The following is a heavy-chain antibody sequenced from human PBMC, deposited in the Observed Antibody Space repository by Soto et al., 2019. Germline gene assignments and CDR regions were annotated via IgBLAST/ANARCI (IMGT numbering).Heavy chain of an antibody. J-gene: IGHJ5*02. D-gene: IGHD5-12*01. Sequence: QVHLVQSGVEVKTPGASVKVSCPASGYTFFTYDISWVRQAPGQGLEWMGWISTYSGDTKYAQKFQGRVTMTTDTSTTTAYLELRSLRSDDTAVYYCARHHGPTTSENWFDPWSQGTLVTVSS. V-gene: IGHV1-18*01. CDR3: ARHHGPTTSENWFDP. CDR2: ISTYSGDT. CDR1: GYTFFTYD.